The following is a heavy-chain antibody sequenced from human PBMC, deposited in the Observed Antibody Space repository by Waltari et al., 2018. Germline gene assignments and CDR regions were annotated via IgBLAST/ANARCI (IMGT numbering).Heavy chain of an antibody. CDR1: SGPFNSGSYY. J-gene: IGHJ5*02. Sequence: QMQLQESGPGLVKPSQTLSLTCTVSSGPFNSGSYYWSWVRQPAGKGLGWIGRIYISGSTDYSPSLKSRVTMSLDTSKNQFFLKMTSAIATDTAVYYCARVERGYSYGTLDLWGPGKLVTVSS. V-gene: IGHV4-61*02. CDR3: ARVERGYSYGTLDL. D-gene: IGHD5-18*01. CDR2: IYISGST.